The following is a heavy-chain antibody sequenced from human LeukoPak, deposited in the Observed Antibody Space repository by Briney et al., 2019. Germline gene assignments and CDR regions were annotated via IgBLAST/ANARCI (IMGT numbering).Heavy chain of an antibody. CDR1: GFTFSSYG. V-gene: IGHV3-30*02. Sequence: GGSLRLSCAASGFTFSSYGMHWVRQAPGKGLEWVAFIRYDGSNKYYADSVKGRFTISRDNSKNTLYLQMNSLRAEDTAVYYCAKRVGAMVRGAYDYWGQGTLVTVSS. CDR2: IRYDGSNK. CDR3: AKRVGAMVRGAYDY. D-gene: IGHD3-10*01. J-gene: IGHJ4*02.